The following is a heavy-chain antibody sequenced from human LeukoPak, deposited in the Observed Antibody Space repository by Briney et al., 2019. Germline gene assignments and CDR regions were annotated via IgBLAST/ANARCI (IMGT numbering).Heavy chain of an antibody. V-gene: IGHV1-2*02. CDR3: ARGGSGYGSGSYQYYYYYGMDV. J-gene: IGHJ6*02. CDR1: GYTFTGYY. Sequence: ASVKVSCKASGYTFTGYYMHWVRQAPGQGLEWMGWINPNSGGTNYAQKFQGRVTMTRDTSISTAYMELSRLRSDDTAVYYCARGGSGYGSGSYQYYYYYGMDVWGQGTTVTVSS. CDR2: INPNSGGT. D-gene: IGHD3-10*01.